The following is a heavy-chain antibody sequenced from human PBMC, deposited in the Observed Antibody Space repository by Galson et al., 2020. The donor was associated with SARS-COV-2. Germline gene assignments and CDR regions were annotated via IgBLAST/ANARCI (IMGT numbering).Heavy chain of an antibody. V-gene: IGHV3-33*01. CDR2: IWYDGSNK. CDR3: ARDSITYYDFWSGLQRWDYYYMDV. CDR1: GFTFSSYG. D-gene: IGHD3-3*01. J-gene: IGHJ6*03. Sequence: GGSLRLSCAASGFTFSSYGMHWVRQAPGKGLEWVAVIWYDGSNKYYADSVKGRFTISRDNSKNTLYLQMNSLRAEDTAVYYCARDSITYYDFWSGLQRWDYYYMDVWGKGTTVTVSS.